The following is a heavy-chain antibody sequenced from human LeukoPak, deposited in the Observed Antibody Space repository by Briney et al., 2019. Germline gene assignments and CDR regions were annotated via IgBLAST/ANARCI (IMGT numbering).Heavy chain of an antibody. Sequence: SETLSLTCAVYGGSFSGYYWSWIRQPPGKGLEWIGEINHSGSTNYNPSLKSRVTISVDTSKNQFSLKLSSVTAADTAVYYCATRWGYSYQNWFDPWGQGTLVTVSS. J-gene: IGHJ5*02. CDR2: INHSGST. V-gene: IGHV4-34*01. CDR1: GGSFSGYY. CDR3: ATRWGYSYQNWFDP. D-gene: IGHD5-18*01.